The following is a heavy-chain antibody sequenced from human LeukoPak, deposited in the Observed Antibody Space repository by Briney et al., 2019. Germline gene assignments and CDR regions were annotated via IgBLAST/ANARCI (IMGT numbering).Heavy chain of an antibody. J-gene: IGHJ4*02. CDR3: ARVGSYGSGSYYNDGFDY. D-gene: IGHD3-10*01. CDR2: IDHSGST. V-gene: IGHV4-38-2*02. Sequence: SETLSLTCTVSGYSISSDYYWGWIRQPPGKGLEWIGSIDHSGSTYYNASLKSRVTISIDTSKNQFSLKLSSVTAAGTAVYYCARVGSYGSGSYYNDGFDYWGQGTLVTVSS. CDR1: GYSISSDYY.